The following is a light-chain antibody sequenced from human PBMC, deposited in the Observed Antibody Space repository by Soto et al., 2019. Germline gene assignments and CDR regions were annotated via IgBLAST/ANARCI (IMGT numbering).Light chain of an antibody. V-gene: IGLV2-14*01. CDR2: DVR. Sequence: QSALTQPASVSGSPGQSITISCTGTSSDVGGYNYVSWYQQYPGKAPKLMIYDVRNRPSGVSSRFSGSKSGNTASLTISGLQAEDEADYYCSSYTSSSILFGTGTKLTVL. CDR3: SSYTSSSIL. CDR1: SSDVGGYNY. J-gene: IGLJ1*01.